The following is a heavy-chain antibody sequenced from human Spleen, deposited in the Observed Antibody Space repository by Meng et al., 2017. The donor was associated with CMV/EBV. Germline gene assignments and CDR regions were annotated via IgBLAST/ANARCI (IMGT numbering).Heavy chain of an antibody. CDR2: IYSGGST. CDR3: ARCDTSGYLYFEY. Sequence: SCAASWFIVTNNYMSWVRQAPGKGLEWVSVIYSGGSTYYADSVKGRFTISRDNSKNTLYLQMNSLRAEDTAVYYCARCDTSGYLYFEYWGQGTLVTVSS. J-gene: IGHJ4*02. CDR1: WFIVTNNY. V-gene: IGHV3-53*01. D-gene: IGHD3-22*01.